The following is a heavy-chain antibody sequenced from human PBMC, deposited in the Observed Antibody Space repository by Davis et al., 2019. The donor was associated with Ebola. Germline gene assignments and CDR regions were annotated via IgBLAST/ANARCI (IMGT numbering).Heavy chain of an antibody. V-gene: IGHV3-30*02. CDR3: AKDKGKYKYYFDY. CDR2: IWYDGSNK. Sequence: GESLKISCAASGFTFSSYGMHWVRQAPGKGLEWVAVIWYDGSNKYYADSVKGRFTISRDNSKNTLYLQMNSLRAEDTAVYYCAKDKGKYKYYFDYWGQGTLVTVSS. D-gene: IGHD1-1*01. CDR1: GFTFSSYG. J-gene: IGHJ4*02.